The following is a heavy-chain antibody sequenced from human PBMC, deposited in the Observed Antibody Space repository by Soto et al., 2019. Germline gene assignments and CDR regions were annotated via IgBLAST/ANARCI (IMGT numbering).Heavy chain of an antibody. CDR2: IYDSGST. Sequence: PSETLSLTCTVSGGSVSSASFHWNWIRQPPGKGLEWIGYIYDSGSTNYNPSLKSRVTISIDTSKNQFSLKLSSVTAADTAVYYCARGDAINWFGPWGQGTLVTVSS. J-gene: IGHJ5*02. CDR1: GGSVSSASFH. V-gene: IGHV4-61*01. D-gene: IGHD2-2*01. CDR3: ARGDAINWFGP.